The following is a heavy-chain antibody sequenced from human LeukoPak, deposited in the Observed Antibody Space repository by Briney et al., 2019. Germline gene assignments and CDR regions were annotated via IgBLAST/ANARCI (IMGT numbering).Heavy chain of an antibody. CDR1: GFTFSSYA. CDR2: FSGSGGST. D-gene: IGHD6-6*01. J-gene: IGHJ4*02. V-gene: IGHV3-23*01. Sequence: GGSLRLSCAASGFTFSSYAMSWVRQAPGRGLEWVSAFSGSGGSTYYADSVKGRFTISRDNSKNTLYLQMNSLRAEDTAVYFCARSGAARFDYWGQGTLVTVSS. CDR3: ARSGAARFDY.